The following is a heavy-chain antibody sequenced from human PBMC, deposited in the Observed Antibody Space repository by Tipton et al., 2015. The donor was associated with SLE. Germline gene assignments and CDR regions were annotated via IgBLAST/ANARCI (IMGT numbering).Heavy chain of an antibody. Sequence: TLSLTCTVSGGSISSYYWSWIRQPPGKGLEWIGYIYYSGSTNYNPSLKSRVTISVDTSKNQFSLKLSSVTAADTAVYYCARLYGGYYYYHMDVWGKGTTVTVSS. V-gene: IGHV4-59*08. D-gene: IGHD4-23*01. J-gene: IGHJ6*04. CDR2: IYYSGST. CDR3: ARLYGGYYYYHMDV. CDR1: GGSISSYY.